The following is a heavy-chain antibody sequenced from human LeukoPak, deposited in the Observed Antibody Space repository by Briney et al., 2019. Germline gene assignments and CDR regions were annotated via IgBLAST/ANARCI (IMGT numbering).Heavy chain of an antibody. D-gene: IGHD4-17*01. J-gene: IGHJ4*02. Sequence: GGSLRLSCAASGFTFINYAMTWVRQAPGKGLEWVSGISGSGGSTYYADSVRGRFTISRDNSKNTLYLQMNSLRAEDTAIYYCAKLNSRTTVTIDIDCWGQGTLVTVSS. CDR3: AKLNSRTTVTIDIDC. V-gene: IGHV3-23*01. CDR1: GFTFINYA. CDR2: ISGSGGST.